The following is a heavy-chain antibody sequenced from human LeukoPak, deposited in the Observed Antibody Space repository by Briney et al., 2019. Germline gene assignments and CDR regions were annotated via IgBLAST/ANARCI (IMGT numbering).Heavy chain of an antibody. V-gene: IGHV1-8*01. CDR2: MNPDTGNT. CDR1: GYTFTSYD. CDR3: ARRTAARGLFYYYMDV. D-gene: IGHD6-6*01. J-gene: IGHJ6*03. Sequence: ASVKVSCKASGYTFTSYDINWVRQATGQGLEWIGYMNPDTGNTGYAQKFQGRVTMTRDTSISTAHMELSSLTSEDTAVYYCARRTAARGLFYYYMDVWGKGTTVTVSS.